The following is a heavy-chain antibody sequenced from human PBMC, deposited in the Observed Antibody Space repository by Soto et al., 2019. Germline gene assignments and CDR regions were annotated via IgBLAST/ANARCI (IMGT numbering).Heavy chain of an antibody. Sequence: QVHLVQSGAEMKKPGSSVKVSCKVSGGDLRNSGLSWVRQAPGQGLEWMGGVFPLLAMVDYSQKFQGRVTITADESTTSAYTSLGILSYEARSGYSCAEEDRAGFKPGGQGTVVMVSS. J-gene: IGHJ4*02. D-gene: IGHD6-13*01. CDR1: GGDLRNSG. V-gene: IGHV1-69*04. CDR2: VFPLLAMV. CDR3: AEEDRAGFKP.